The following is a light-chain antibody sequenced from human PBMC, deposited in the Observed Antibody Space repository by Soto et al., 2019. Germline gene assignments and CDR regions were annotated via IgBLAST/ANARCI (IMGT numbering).Light chain of an antibody. CDR2: DAF. CDR3: QQRSSWPT. Sequence: EIVLTQSPATLSLSPGERATLSCRASQSVSSNLAWYQQELGQAPRLLIYDAFNRATGIPARFSGSGSGTDFTLTISNLEPEDFAVYYCQQRSSWPTFGQGTKLEIK. V-gene: IGKV3-11*01. CDR1: QSVSSN. J-gene: IGKJ2*01.